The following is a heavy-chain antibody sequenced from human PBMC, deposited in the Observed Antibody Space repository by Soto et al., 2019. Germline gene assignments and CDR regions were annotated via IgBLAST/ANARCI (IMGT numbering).Heavy chain of an antibody. Sequence: GGSLRLSCAASGFTFSNAWMSWVRQAPGKGLEWVGRIKSKTDGGTTDYAAPVKGRFTISRDDSKNTLYLQMNSLKTEDTAVYYCTTLTITMVRGVSNGYDAFDIWGQGTMVTVSS. V-gene: IGHV3-15*01. CDR2: IKSKTDGGTT. J-gene: IGHJ3*02. CDR3: TTLTITMVRGVSNGYDAFDI. D-gene: IGHD3-10*01. CDR1: GFTFSNAW.